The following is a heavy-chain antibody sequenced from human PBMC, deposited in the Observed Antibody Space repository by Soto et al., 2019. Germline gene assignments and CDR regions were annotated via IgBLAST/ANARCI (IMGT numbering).Heavy chain of an antibody. D-gene: IGHD5-18*01. CDR1: GGTFSSYT. V-gene: IGHV1-69*02. CDR2: IIPILGIA. J-gene: IGHJ4*02. Sequence: SVKVSCKASGGTFSSYTISWVRQAPGQGLEWMGRIIPILGIANYAQKFQGRVTITADKSTSTAYMELSSLRSEDTAVYYCASGYSYGDFDYWGQGTLVTVSS. CDR3: ASGYSYGDFDY.